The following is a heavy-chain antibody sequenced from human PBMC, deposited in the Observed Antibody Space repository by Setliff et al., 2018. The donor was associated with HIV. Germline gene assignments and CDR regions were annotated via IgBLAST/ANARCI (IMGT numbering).Heavy chain of an antibody. J-gene: IGHJ4*02. CDR3: ARGSESLTYFDN. CDR1: GFSLSPRGMS. V-gene: IGHV2-70*11. CDR2: IDWDDAK. Sequence: SGPTLVNPTQTLTLTCTFSGFSLSPRGMSVSWIRQPPGKALEWLARIDWDDAKYYSTSLKTRLTISKDTSKNQVVLTMTNMDPVDTATYYSARGSESLTYFDNLGPGTLVTVSS. D-gene: IGHD3-10*01.